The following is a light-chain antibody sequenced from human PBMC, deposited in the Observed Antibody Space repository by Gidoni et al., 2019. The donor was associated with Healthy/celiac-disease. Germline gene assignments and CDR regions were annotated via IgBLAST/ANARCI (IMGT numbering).Light chain of an antibody. V-gene: IGKV3-11*01. J-gene: IGKJ4*01. CDR3: QQRSNWPLT. CDR2: DAS. Sequence: EIVLTQSPATLSLSPGERATLYCRASQSVSSYLAWYQQKPGQAPRLLIYDASNRATGIPARFSGSGSGTDFTLTINSLEPEDSAVYYCQQRSNWPLTFGGGTKVEIK. CDR1: QSVSSY.